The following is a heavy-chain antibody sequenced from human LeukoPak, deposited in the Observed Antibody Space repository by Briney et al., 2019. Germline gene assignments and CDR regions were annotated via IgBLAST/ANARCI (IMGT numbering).Heavy chain of an antibody. J-gene: IGHJ4*02. CDR2: ISYDGTKK. Sequence: PGGSLRLSCAASGFTFSSYGMHWVRQAPGKGLEWVAVISYDGTKKYYADSVKGRFTISRDNSKNTLYLQMNSLRAEDTAVYYCAKDLRQWLSYYFDNWGQGTLVTVSS. CDR3: AKDLRQWLSYYFDN. D-gene: IGHD6-19*01. V-gene: IGHV3-30*18. CDR1: GFTFSSYG.